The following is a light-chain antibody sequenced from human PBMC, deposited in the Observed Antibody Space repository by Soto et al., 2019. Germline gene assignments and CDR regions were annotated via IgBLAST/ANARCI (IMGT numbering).Light chain of an antibody. V-gene: IGKV2-30*01. CDR3: MQGTHRPWT. CDR1: QSLVYSNGNAY. CDR2: QVS. J-gene: IGKJ1*01. Sequence: DAVLTQSPLSLPVTLGQPAAISCRSSQSLVYSNGNAYLIWFQQRPGQSPRRLIYQVSTRDAGVPDRISGSGSGTYFTLTISRVEAEDVELYYCMQGTHRPWTFGQGTKVEIK.